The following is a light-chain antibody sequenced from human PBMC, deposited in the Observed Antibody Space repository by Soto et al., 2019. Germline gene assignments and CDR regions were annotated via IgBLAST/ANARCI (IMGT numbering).Light chain of an antibody. V-gene: IGKV3D-20*02. Sequence: PGDRATLSCRASQTVSGNYLAWYHQKPGQAPRLLIHSASSRATGIPDRFSASGTGTDFTLTISRLEPEDFALYYCQQRSNRITFGQGTRLEIK. CDR2: SAS. CDR3: QQRSNRIT. CDR1: QTVSGNY. J-gene: IGKJ5*01.